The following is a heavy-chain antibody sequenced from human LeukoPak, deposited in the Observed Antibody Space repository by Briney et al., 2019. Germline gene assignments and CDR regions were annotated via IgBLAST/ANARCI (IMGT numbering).Heavy chain of an antibody. J-gene: IGHJ4*02. CDR1: GYTFTTYH. V-gene: IGHV1-8*03. CDR2: VNPYSGDR. CDR3: ARTTSFTASGYDY. Sequence: ASVKVSYKTSGYTFTTYHINWVRQATGQGLEWLGWVNPYSGDRGYAQKFQGRLSITSDTSISTAYMELGSLRSDDTAVYFCARTTSFTASGYDYWGQGTLVTVSS. D-gene: IGHD6-25*01.